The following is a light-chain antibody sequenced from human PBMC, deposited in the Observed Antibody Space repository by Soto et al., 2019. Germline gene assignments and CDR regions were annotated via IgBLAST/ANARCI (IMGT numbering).Light chain of an antibody. J-gene: IGLJ2*01. CDR3: TTWDDGLNAPV. CDR2: ANN. V-gene: IGLV1-44*01. CDR1: SSNVGSYP. Sequence: QSVLTQPPSASGSPGQRVTISCSGSSSNVGSYPVNWYQHLPGTAPKVVIYANNQRPSGVPDRFSGSKSGTSASLAITGLQSEDEADYYCTTWDDGLNAPVFGGGTKVTVL.